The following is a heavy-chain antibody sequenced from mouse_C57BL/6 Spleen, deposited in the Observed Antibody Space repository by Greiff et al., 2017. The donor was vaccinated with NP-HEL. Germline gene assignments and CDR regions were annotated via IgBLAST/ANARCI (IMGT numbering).Heavy chain of an antibody. J-gene: IGHJ4*01. D-gene: IGHD2-3*01. V-gene: IGHV5-17*01. CDR1: GFTFSDYG. Sequence: EVQVVESGGGLVKPGGSLKLSCAASGFTFSDYGMHWVRQAPEKGLEWVAYISSGSSTIYYADTVKGRFTISRDNAKNTLFLQMTSLRSEDTAMYYCAREGGYYDYAMDYWGQGTSVTVSS. CDR2: ISSGSSTI. CDR3: AREGGYYDYAMDY.